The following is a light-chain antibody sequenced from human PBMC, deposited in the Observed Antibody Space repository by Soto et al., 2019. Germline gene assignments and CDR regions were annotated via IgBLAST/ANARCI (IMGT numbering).Light chain of an antibody. CDR1: QSVSSY. Sequence: EIVLTQSPATLSLSPGERATLSCRASQSVSSYLAWYQQKPGQAPRLLIYDASNRATGIPARFSGSGSGTDFTLTISSLEPEDFVVYYCQQRSNWPPGTFGPGTKVDIK. V-gene: IGKV3-11*01. CDR2: DAS. CDR3: QQRSNWPPGT. J-gene: IGKJ3*01.